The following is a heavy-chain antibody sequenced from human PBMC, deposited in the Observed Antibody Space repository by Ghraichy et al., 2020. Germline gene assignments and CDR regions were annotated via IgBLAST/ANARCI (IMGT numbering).Heavy chain of an antibody. Sequence: EINHSGSTNYNPSLKSRVTISVDTSKNQFSLKLSSVTAADTAVYYCARGRSTSRYYYYYYMDVWG. D-gene: IGHD2-2*01. CDR3: ARGRSTSRYYYYYYMDV. V-gene: IGHV4-34*01. J-gene: IGHJ6*03. CDR2: INHSGST.